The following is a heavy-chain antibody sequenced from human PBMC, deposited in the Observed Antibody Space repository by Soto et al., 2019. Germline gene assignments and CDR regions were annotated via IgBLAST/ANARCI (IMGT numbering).Heavy chain of an antibody. D-gene: IGHD3-9*01. J-gene: IGHJ5*02. CDR3: ARLSRTVLRYFDWLSDNWFDP. V-gene: IGHV1-69*01. Sequence: QVQLVQSGAEVKKPGSSVKVSCKASGGTFSSYAISWVRQAPGQWLEWMGGIIPIFGTANYAQKFQGRVTITADESTSTAYMELSSLRSEDTAVYYCARLSRTVLRYFDWLSDNWFDPWGQGTLVTVSS. CDR2: IIPIFGTA. CDR1: GGTFSSYA.